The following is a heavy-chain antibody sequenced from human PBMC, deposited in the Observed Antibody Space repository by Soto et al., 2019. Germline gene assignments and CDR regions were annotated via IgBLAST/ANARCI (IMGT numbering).Heavy chain of an antibody. CDR2: IYYRGST. CDR1: GGSIRSGGYY. Sequence: QVQLQESGPGLVKPSQTLSLTCTVSGGSIRSGGYYWSWIRQHLGKGLEWSGYIYYRGSTYYNPPLKSRVTISVDTSKTQFALKVRSGTAADTAVYYCAREEGGGYAHPWFDPWGQGTLVTVSS. CDR3: AREEGGGYAHPWFDP. J-gene: IGHJ5*02. V-gene: IGHV4-31*03. D-gene: IGHD3-16*01.